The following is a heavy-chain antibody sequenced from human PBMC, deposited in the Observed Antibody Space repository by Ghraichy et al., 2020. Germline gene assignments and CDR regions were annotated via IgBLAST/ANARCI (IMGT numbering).Heavy chain of an antibody. CDR1: GFTFSSYS. D-gene: IGHD1-26*01. J-gene: IGHJ4*02. V-gene: IGHV3-48*02. Sequence: GGSLRLSCAASGFTFSSYSMNWVRQAPGKGLEWVSYISSSSTIYYADSVKGRFTISRDNAKNSLYLQMNSLRDEDTAVYYCARDRVYSGSYYFDYWGQGTLVTVSS. CDR3: ARDRVYSGSYYFDY. CDR2: ISSSSTI.